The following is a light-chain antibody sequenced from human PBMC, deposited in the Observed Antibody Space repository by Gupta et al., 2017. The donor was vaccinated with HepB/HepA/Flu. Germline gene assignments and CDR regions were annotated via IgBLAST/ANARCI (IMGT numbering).Light chain of an antibody. Sequence: ESILTQSPGTLSLSPGERATLSCRASQSVRSTHLAWYQQRPGQAPRLLIYGTSNRATGIPDRFSGSGSGTDFTLTISRLEPEDFAVYYGQQYGTSFTFGPGTRVDFQ. V-gene: IGKV3-20*01. CDR2: GTS. CDR1: QSVRSTH. CDR3: QQYGTSFT. J-gene: IGKJ3*01.